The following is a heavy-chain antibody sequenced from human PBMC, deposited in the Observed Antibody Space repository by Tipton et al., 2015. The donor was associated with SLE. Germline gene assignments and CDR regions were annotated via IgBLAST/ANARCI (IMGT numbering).Heavy chain of an antibody. J-gene: IGHJ4*02. CDR3: ARGGWSLGY. CDR2: IYYSGST. Sequence: TLSLTCTVSGGSISSSSYYWGWIRQPPGKGLEWIGSIYYSGSTYYNPSLKSRVTISVDTSKNQFSLKLSSVTAADTAVYYCARGGWSLGYWGQGTRVTVSS. D-gene: IGHD2-15*01. V-gene: IGHV4-39*07. CDR1: GGSISSSSYY.